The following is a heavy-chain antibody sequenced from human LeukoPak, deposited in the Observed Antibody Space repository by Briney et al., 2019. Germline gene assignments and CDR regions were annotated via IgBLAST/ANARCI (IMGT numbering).Heavy chain of an antibody. CDR1: GFTFSSYA. CDR3: AGVGIGSSWYYPPHY. D-gene: IGHD6-13*01. J-gene: IGHJ4*02. CDR2: ISYDGSNK. V-gene: IGHV3-30-3*01. Sequence: PGGSLRLSCAASGFTFSSYAMHWVRQAPGKGLEWVAVISYDGSNKYYADSVKGRFTISRDNSKNTLYLQMNSLRAEDTAVYYCAGVGIGSSWYYPPHYWGQGTLVTVSS.